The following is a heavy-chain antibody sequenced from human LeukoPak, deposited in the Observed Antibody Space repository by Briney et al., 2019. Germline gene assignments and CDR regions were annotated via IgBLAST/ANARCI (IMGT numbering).Heavy chain of an antibody. J-gene: IGHJ5*02. Sequence: ASVKVSCKACGYIFTGYYMHWVRQAPAQGLEWMGLINPNSGARNYTQKFQGRVTMTRDTYISTAYMELSRLRSDDTAVYYCAREHSWDANWFDPWGQGTLVTVSS. CDR1: GYIFTGYY. CDR3: AREHSWDANWFDP. V-gene: IGHV1-2*02. CDR2: INPNSGAR. D-gene: IGHD6-13*01.